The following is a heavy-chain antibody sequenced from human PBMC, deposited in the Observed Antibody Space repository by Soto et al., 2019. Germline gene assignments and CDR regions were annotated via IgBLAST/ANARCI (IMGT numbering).Heavy chain of an antibody. V-gene: IGHV3-21*01. D-gene: IGHD6-19*01. Sequence: EVQLVESGGGLVKPGGYLRLSCAASGFTFSSYSMNWVRQAPGQGLEWVSSISSSSSYIYYADSVKGRFTISRDNAENSLYLQMNSLRAEDTAVYYCARGPVGAVAGTCYFDYWVQGTLVTVSS. CDR1: GFTFSSYS. CDR2: ISSSSSYI. CDR3: ARGPVGAVAGTCYFDY. J-gene: IGHJ4*02.